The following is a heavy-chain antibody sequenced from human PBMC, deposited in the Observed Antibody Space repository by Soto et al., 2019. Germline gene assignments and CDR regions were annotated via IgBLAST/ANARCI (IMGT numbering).Heavy chain of an antibody. CDR2: ISYRGST. J-gene: IGHJ5*02. CDR3: ASSGIVGREANTWFDP. D-gene: IGHD3-22*01. Sequence: KASETLSLTCTVSAGSITTSYWSWIRQPLGKALEWIGYISYRGSTNYNPSLKSRLTISIDTSKSQISLKLTSMTTADTAVYYCASSGIVGREANTWFDPWGQGTLVTVSS. V-gene: IGHV4-59*01. CDR1: AGSITTSY.